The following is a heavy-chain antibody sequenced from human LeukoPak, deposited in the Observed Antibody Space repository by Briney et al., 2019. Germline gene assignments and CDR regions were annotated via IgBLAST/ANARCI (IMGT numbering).Heavy chain of an antibody. Sequence: ASVKVSCKASRYTFTRYDTNWVRQATGQGLEWMGWMNPNSGNTGYAQKFQGRVTMTRNTSISTAYMELSSLRSEDTAVYYCARGRRLRLGELFFYWGQGTLVTVSS. CDR2: MNPNSGNT. CDR3: ARGRRLRLGELFFY. V-gene: IGHV1-8*01. D-gene: IGHD3-16*01. J-gene: IGHJ4*02. CDR1: RYTFTRYD.